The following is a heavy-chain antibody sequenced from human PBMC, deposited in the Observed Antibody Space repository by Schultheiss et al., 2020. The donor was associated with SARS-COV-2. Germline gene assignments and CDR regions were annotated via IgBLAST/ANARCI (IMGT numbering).Heavy chain of an antibody. V-gene: IGHV4-59*12. CDR1: GGSISSYY. CDR2: IHYGGST. CDR3: ASVTTGGDAFDI. J-gene: IGHJ3*02. Sequence: SQTLSLTCTVSGGSISSYYWSWIRQPPGKGLEWIGYIHYGGSTKYNPSLKSRVTISVDTSKNQFSLQLNSVTPEDTAVYYCASVTTGGDAFDIWGQGTMVTVSS. D-gene: IGHD1-14*01.